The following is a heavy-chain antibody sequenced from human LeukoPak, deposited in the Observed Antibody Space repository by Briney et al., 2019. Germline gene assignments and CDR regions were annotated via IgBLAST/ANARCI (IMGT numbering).Heavy chain of an antibody. CDR2: IYYSGST. CDR1: GGSISSSSYY. V-gene: IGHV4-39*07. CDR3: ARPYYDFWSGYNDAFDI. Sequence: PSETLSLTCTVSGGSISSSSYYWGWLRQPPGKGLEWIGSIYYSGSTYYNPSLKSRVTISVDTSKNQFSLKLSSVTAADTAVYYCARPYYDFWSGYNDAFDIWGQGTMVTVSS. J-gene: IGHJ3*02. D-gene: IGHD3-3*01.